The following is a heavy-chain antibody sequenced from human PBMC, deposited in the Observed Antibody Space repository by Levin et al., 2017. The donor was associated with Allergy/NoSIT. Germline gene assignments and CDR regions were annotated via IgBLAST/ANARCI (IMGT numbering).Heavy chain of an antibody. CDR1: GFTFSSYG. CDR2: ISYDGSNK. J-gene: IGHJ4*02. CDR3: AKDRNVLGFGENGSFDY. D-gene: IGHD3-10*01. V-gene: IGHV3-30*18. Sequence: GESLKISCAASGFTFSSYGMHWVRQAPGKGLEWVAVISYDGSNKYYADSVKGRFTISRDNSKNTLYLQMNSLRAEDTAVYYCAKDRNVLGFGENGSFDYWGQGTLVTVSS.